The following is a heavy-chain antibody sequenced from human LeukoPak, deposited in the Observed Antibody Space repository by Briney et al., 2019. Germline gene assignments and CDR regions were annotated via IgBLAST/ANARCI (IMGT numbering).Heavy chain of an antibody. CDR1: GFTFSSYS. V-gene: IGHV3-21*01. CDR2: ISSGSNDI. CDR3: ARSIGAAYFDN. J-gene: IGHJ4*02. D-gene: IGHD6-13*01. Sequence: PGGSLRLSCAGSGFTFSSYSMNWVRQAPGKWLEWVSFISSGSNDIYYADSVKGRFTISRDNAKNSLYLEMNSLRAEDTAVYYCARSIGAAYFDNWGQGTLVTVSS.